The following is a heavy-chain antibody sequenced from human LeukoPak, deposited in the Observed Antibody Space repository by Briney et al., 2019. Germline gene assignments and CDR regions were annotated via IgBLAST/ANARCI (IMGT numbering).Heavy chain of an antibody. V-gene: IGHV3-30-3*01. J-gene: IGHJ4*02. D-gene: IGHD3-3*01. CDR2: ISYDGSNK. Sequence: GGSLRLSCAASGFTFSSYAMHWVRQAPGKGLEWVAVISYDGSNKYYADSVKGRFTISRDNSKNTLYLQMNSLRAEDTAVYYCARDRDFWRGGVVDYWGQGTLVTVSS. CDR3: ARDRDFWRGGVVDY. CDR1: GFTFSSYA.